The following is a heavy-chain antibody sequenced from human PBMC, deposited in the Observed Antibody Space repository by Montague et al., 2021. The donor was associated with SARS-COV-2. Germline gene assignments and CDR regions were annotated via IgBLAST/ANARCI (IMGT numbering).Heavy chain of an antibody. CDR2: IYSSGST. V-gene: IGHV3-66*04. CDR3: ARQILTMVRGVPRSWFDP. J-gene: IGHJ5*02. CDR1: GFTVSSNY. Sequence: SLRLSCAASGFTVSSNYMTWVRQAPGKGLEWVSLIYSSGSTFYADSVQGRFTISRDNSNNTLYLHMNSLRAEDTAVYYCARQILTMVRGVPRSWFDPWGQGTLVTVSS. D-gene: IGHD3-10*01.